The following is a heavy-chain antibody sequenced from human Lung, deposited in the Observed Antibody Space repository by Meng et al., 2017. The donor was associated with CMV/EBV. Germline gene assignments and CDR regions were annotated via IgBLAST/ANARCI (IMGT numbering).Heavy chain of an antibody. V-gene: IGHV3-21*01. D-gene: IGHD3-9*01. Sequence: SCAASGFTFSSYHMSWVRQAPGKGLEWVSSITSSDTYKYYPDSLKGRFTISRDNARKLLYLQINNLRAEDTAVYYCAREFSSGYLYFDFWGQGTXVTVDS. CDR2: ITSSDTYK. J-gene: IGHJ4*02. CDR1: GFTFSSYH. CDR3: AREFSSGYLYFDF.